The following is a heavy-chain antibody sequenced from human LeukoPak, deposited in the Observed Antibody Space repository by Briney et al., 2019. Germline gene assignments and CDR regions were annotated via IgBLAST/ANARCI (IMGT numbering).Heavy chain of an antibody. CDR3: ARLIGGYFDY. Sequence: VASVTVSCTASGYTFTGYYMHWVRQAPGQGLEWMGRINPNSGGTNYAQKFQGRVTMTRDTSISTAYMELSRLGSDDTAVYYCARLIGGYFDYWGQGTLVTVSS. V-gene: IGHV1-2*06. D-gene: IGHD3-16*01. J-gene: IGHJ4*02. CDR1: GYTFTGYY. CDR2: INPNSGGT.